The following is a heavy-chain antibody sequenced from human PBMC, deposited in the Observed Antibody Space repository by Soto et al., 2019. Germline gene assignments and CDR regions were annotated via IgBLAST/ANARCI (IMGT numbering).Heavy chain of an antibody. CDR2: IYWDDDK. V-gene: IGHV2-5*02. D-gene: IGHD3-10*01. Sequence: SGPTLVKPTQTLTLTCTFSGFSLSTSGVGVGWIRQPPGKALEWLALIYWDDDKRYSPSLKSRLTITKDTSKNQVVLTMTNMDPVDTATYYCAHRRRGGFGANWFDPWGQGTLVTVSS. CDR3: AHRRRGGFGANWFDP. J-gene: IGHJ5*02. CDR1: GFSLSTSGVG.